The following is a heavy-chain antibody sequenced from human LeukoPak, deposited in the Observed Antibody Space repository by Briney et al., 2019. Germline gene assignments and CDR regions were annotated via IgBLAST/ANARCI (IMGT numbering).Heavy chain of an antibody. CDR2: ISWNSGSI. Sequence: GGSLRLSCAASGFIFDDYAMHWVRQAPGKGLEWVSGISWNSGSIGYADSVKGRFTISRDNAKNSLYLQMNSLRAEDTALYYCAKDLSADGDELFDYWGQGTLVTVSS. V-gene: IGHV3-9*01. CDR3: AKDLSADGDELFDY. J-gene: IGHJ4*02. CDR1: GFIFDDYA. D-gene: IGHD4-17*01.